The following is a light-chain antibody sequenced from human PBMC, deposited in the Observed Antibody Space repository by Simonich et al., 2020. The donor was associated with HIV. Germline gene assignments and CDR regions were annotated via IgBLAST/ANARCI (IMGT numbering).Light chain of an antibody. CDR1: QDISHS. J-gene: IGKJ3*01. Sequence: DIQMTKFPSSLSASVGESVTITCRASQDISHSLAWVQQKPGKAPKLLLYGASRLESGVPSRFSGSGSVTDYTLTISSLQPEDFATYYCQQYYSTPTFGPGTKVDIK. V-gene: IGKV1-NL1*01. CDR3: QQYYSTPT. CDR2: GAS.